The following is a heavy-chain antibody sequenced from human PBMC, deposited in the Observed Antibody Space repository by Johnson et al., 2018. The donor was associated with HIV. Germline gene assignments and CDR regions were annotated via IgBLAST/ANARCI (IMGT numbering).Heavy chain of an antibody. CDR2: INSDGSST. CDR3: ARDRRAYCGGDCYPDAFDI. D-gene: IGHD2-21*02. V-gene: IGHV3-74*01. CDR1: GFTFRSYW. Sequence: VQLVESGGGLVQPGGSLRLSCAASGFTFRSYWMHWVRQAPGKGLVWVSRINSDGSSTSYADSVKGRFTISRDNAKNTLYRQMNSLRAEDTAVYYCARDRRAYCGGDCYPDAFDIWGQGTMVTVSS. J-gene: IGHJ3*02.